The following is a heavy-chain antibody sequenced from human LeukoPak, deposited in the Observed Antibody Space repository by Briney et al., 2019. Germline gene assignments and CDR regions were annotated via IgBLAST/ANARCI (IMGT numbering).Heavy chain of an antibody. Sequence: GGSLRLSCIASGFTFDDHGMSWVRQAPGKGLEWVSNINWNGGSTGYVGSVKGRFTISRGNGKNSLYLQMNSLRVEDTAFYYCARDVSWGTSYFDYWGQGILVTVSS. CDR3: ARDVSWGTSYFDY. J-gene: IGHJ4*02. CDR1: GFTFDDHG. D-gene: IGHD1-1*01. CDR2: INWNGGST. V-gene: IGHV3-20*04.